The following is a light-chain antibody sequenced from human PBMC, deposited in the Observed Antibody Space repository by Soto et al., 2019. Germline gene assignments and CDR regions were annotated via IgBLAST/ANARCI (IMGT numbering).Light chain of an antibody. V-gene: IGKV1-5*01. CDR3: QQYNGYLYT. CDR1: QSIDNW. Sequence: DIQMTQSPSPLSASIGDRVTITCRASQSIDNWLAWYQQKPGKAPQLLIYDASRVKTGVPSRFTASGSGTELAVTTKALQADDSATYFCQQYNGYLYTLGPGTKADIK. J-gene: IGKJ2*01. CDR2: DAS.